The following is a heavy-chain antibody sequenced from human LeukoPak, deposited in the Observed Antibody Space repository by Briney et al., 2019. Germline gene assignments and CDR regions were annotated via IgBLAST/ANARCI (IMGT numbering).Heavy chain of an antibody. Sequence: PGGSLRLSCAGSGDSWMHWVRQVPGKGLVWVPRIKTDGSSTSYADSVKGRLTISNDNAENTLYLQMNSLRAEDTAVYYCARGDGVIMKYWGQGTLVTVSS. V-gene: IGHV3-74*01. CDR3: ARGDGVIMKY. CDR2: IKTDGSST. CDR1: GDSW. J-gene: IGHJ4*02. D-gene: IGHD3-10*01.